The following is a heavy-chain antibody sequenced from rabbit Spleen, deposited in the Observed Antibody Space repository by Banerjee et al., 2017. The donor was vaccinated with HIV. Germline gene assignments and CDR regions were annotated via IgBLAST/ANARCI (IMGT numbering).Heavy chain of an antibody. CDR1: GVSFSASSY. Sequence: EESGGDLVKPGASLTLTCTASGVSFSASSYMCWVRQAPGKGLEWIACIDTSSSDFTYFASWAKGRFTISKTSSTTVTLQMTSLTAADTATYFCARFYAGYGDFGYAAMWGQGTLVTVS. CDR2: IDTSSSDFT. D-gene: IGHD7-1*01. CDR3: ARFYAGYGDFGYAAM. J-gene: IGHJ3*01. V-gene: IGHV1S40*01.